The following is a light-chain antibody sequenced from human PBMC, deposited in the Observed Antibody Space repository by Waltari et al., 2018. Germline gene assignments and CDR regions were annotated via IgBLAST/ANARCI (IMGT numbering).Light chain of an antibody. V-gene: IGKV3-11*01. CDR3: QQSRNWPLT. J-gene: IGKJ4*01. Sequence: EIVLTQSPAVLSFSPGERATLSCRASQSVGTYLAWYQQRPGQSPRLLIYDASYRATGIPARFSGSGSETDFTLTISSLQPEDFAVYYCQQSRNWPLTFGGGTRVQI. CDR1: QSVGTY. CDR2: DAS.